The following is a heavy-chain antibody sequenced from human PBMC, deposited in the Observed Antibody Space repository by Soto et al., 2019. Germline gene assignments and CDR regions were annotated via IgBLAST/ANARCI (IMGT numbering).Heavy chain of an antibody. CDR2: IKSKGDGGTT. J-gene: IGHJ3*02. Sequence: EVQLAESGGGLVKPGGSLTLSCAASGFIFNNAWMNWVRQAPGKGLEWVGRIKSKGDGGTTDYAAPVKGRFTISRDESKNTLNLQMNSLKTEDTAVYYCTHQKWGAFEIWGQGTMVTVSS. CDR1: GFIFNNAW. V-gene: IGHV3-15*07. D-gene: IGHD2-8*01. CDR3: THQKWGAFEI.